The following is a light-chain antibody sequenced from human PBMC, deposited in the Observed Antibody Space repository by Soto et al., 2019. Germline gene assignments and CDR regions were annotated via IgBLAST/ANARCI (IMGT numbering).Light chain of an antibody. CDR1: QSVSSN. J-gene: IGKJ5*01. V-gene: IGKV3D-11*03. Sequence: EIVMTQSPATLSVSPWERATLSCRASQSVSSNLAWYQQIPGQPPRLLIYDSTNRAAGIPARFSGSRSGTDFTLTISSVEPEDFAMYYCHQRNQFGQGTRLEIK. CDR2: DST. CDR3: HQRNQ.